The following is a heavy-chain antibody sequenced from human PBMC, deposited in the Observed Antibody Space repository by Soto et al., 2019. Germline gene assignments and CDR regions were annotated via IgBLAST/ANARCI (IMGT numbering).Heavy chain of an antibody. CDR1: GGSISSSSYY. Sequence: SETLSLTCTVSGGSISSSSYYWGWIRQPPGKGLEWIGSIYYSGSTYYSPSLKSRVTISVDTSKNQFSLKLSSVTAADTAVYYCARYYGSGSYYLAYYYDSSGFVDLGFDYWGQGTLVTVSS. V-gene: IGHV4-39*01. J-gene: IGHJ4*02. CDR2: IYYSGST. D-gene: IGHD3-10*01. CDR3: ARYYGSGSYYLAYYYDSSGFVDLGFDY.